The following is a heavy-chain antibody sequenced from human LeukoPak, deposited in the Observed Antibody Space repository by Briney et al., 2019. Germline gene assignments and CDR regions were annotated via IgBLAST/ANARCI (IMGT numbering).Heavy chain of an antibody. V-gene: IGHV3-21*01. D-gene: IGHD6-19*01. Sequence: GGSLRLSCAASGFAFDEYGMTWVRQAPGKGLEWVSSISSSSSYIYYADSVKGRFTISRDNAKNSLYLQMNSLRAEDTAVYYCARDRRQWLVPTVGYWFDPWGQGTLVTVSS. CDR1: GFAFDEYG. CDR3: ARDRRQWLVPTVGYWFDP. CDR2: ISSSSSYI. J-gene: IGHJ5*02.